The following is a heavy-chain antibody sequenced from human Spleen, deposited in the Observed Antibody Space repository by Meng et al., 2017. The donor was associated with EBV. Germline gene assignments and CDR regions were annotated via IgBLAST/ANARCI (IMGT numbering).Heavy chain of an antibody. J-gene: IGHJ4*02. CDR3: ARGYCSGGSCYSDY. Sequence: QVQHPWLVSVLFEPSETLAPTCAVYGGSYSGHYWTWIRQPPGKGLEWIGEINHSGSTNYNPSLKSRVTISVDTSKNQFSLKLSSVTAADTAVYYCARGYCSGGSCYSDYWGQGTLVTVSS. CDR2: INHSGST. CDR1: GGSYSGHY. D-gene: IGHD2-15*01. V-gene: IGHV4-34*02.